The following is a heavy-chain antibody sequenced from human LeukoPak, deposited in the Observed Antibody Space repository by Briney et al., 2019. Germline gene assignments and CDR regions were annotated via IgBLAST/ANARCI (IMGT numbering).Heavy chain of an antibody. Sequence: PSETLSLTCTVSGGSISSSSYYWGWIRQPPGKGLEWIGSIYYSGSTYYNPSLKSRVTISVDTSKNQFSLKLSPVTAADTAVYYRAKRGGYDLPYYYYGMDVWGQGTTVTVSS. D-gene: IGHD5-12*01. CDR3: AKRGGYDLPYYYYGMDV. V-gene: IGHV4-39*07. CDR1: GGSISSSSYY. CDR2: IYYSGST. J-gene: IGHJ6*02.